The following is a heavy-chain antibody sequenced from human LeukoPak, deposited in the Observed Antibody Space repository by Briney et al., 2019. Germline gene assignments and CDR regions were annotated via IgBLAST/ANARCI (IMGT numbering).Heavy chain of an antibody. D-gene: IGHD2-15*01. CDR2: INPSGGST. CDR1: GYTFTSYY. J-gene: IGHJ4*02. Sequence: ASVKVSCEASGYTFTSYYMHWVRQAPGQGLEWMGIINPSGGSTSYAQKFQGRVTMTRDTSTSTVYMELSSLRSEDTAVYYCARVRGSCCIDYWGQGTLVTVSS. V-gene: IGHV1-46*01. CDR3: ARVRGSCCIDY.